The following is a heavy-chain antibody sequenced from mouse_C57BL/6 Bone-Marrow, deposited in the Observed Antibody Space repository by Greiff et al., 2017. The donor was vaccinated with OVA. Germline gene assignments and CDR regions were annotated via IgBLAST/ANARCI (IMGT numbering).Heavy chain of an antibody. Sequence: QVHVKQSGAELVKPGASVKMSCKASGYTFTSYWITWVKQRPGQGLEWIGDIYPGSGSTNYNEKFKSKATLTVDTSSSTAYMQLSSLTSEDSAVYYCARGDSSGYFPFAYWGQGTLVTVSA. V-gene: IGHV1-55*01. D-gene: IGHD3-2*02. CDR1: GYTFTSYW. CDR2: IYPGSGST. J-gene: IGHJ3*01. CDR3: ARGDSSGYFPFAY.